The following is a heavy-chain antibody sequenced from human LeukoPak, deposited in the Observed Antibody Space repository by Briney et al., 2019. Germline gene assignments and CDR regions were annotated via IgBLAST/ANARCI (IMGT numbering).Heavy chain of an antibody. CDR1: GFTFSSYS. V-gene: IGHV3-48*01. Sequence: PGGSLRLSCAASGFTFSSYSMNWVRQAPGKGLEWVSYSSSSSSPIYYADSVKGRFTISRDNAKNSLYLQMNSLRAEDTAVYYCVRDGGSGSFDYDMDVWGKGTTVTISS. CDR2: SSSSSSPI. J-gene: IGHJ6*03. CDR3: VRDGGSGSFDYDMDV. D-gene: IGHD3-10*01.